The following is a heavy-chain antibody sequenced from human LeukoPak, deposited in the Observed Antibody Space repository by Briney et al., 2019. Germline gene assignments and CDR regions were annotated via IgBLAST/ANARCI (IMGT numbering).Heavy chain of an antibody. D-gene: IGHD2-15*01. CDR2: IYTGGIT. V-gene: IGHV4-61*02. Sequence: SQTLSLTCTVSGGSISSGSYYWSWIRQPAGKGLEWIGRIYTGGITNYNPSLKSRATISVDTSKNQFSLKLSSVTAADTAVYYCARIGYCSGGSCRRNYYYYMDVWGKGTTVTVSS. J-gene: IGHJ6*03. CDR3: ARIGYCSGGSCRRNYYYYMDV. CDR1: GGSISSGSYY.